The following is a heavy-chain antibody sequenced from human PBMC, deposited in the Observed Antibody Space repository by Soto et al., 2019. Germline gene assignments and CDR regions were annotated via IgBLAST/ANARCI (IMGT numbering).Heavy chain of an antibody. CDR3: AKDRLAGNFDY. CDR1: GCTFNNYA. V-gene: IGHV3-23*01. CDR2: ISNTGGGT. Sequence: GGSLRLSCAASGCTFNNYAMNWVRQAPGMGLEWVATISNTGGGTYYADSVKGRFTISRDNSKNTLYLQMSSLRVEDTAVYYCAKDRLAGNFDYWGQGTQVTVS. J-gene: IGHJ4*02.